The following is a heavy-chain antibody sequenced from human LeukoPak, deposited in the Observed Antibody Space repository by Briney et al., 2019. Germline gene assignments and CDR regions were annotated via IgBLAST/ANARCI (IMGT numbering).Heavy chain of an antibody. CDR3: SREFPFCGADCFSGVFDI. CDR2: ISVINNGNT. Sequence: ASVKVSCKASGYTFSSYGINWVRQAPGQGLEWMGWISVINNGNTRYAQNFQGRLTMTTDTPTATAYMELRSLRSDDTAVYYCSREFPFCGADCFSGVFDIWGQGTMVTVS. V-gene: IGHV1-18*01. D-gene: IGHD2-21*02. CDR1: GYTFSSYG. J-gene: IGHJ3*02.